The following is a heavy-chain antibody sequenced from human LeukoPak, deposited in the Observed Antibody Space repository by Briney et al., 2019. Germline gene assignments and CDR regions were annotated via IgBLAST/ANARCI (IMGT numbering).Heavy chain of an antibody. CDR2: INHSGST. D-gene: IGHD3-3*01. Sequence: PSETLSLTCAVYGGSFSGYYWSWIRQPPGKGLEWIGEINHSGSTNYNPSLKSRVTISVDTSKNQFSLKLSSVTAADTAVYYCARVNLLRFLEWYNWFDPWGQGTLVTVSS. V-gene: IGHV4-34*01. J-gene: IGHJ5*02. CDR1: GGSFSGYY. CDR3: ARVNLLRFLEWYNWFDP.